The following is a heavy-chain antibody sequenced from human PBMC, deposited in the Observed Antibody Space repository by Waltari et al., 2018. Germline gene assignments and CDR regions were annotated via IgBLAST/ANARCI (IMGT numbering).Heavy chain of an antibody. CDR3: ATVHLCRGGDCYWGAFDI. V-gene: IGHV1-69*13. CDR1: GGTFSSYA. D-gene: IGHD2-21*01. Sequence: QVQLVQSGAEVKKPGSSVKVSCKASGGTFSSYAISWVRQAPGQGLEWMGRIIPIFGTANYAQKFQGRVTITADKSTSTAYMELSSLRSEDTAVYYCATVHLCRGGDCYWGAFDIWGQGTMVTVSS. CDR2: IIPIFGTA. J-gene: IGHJ3*02.